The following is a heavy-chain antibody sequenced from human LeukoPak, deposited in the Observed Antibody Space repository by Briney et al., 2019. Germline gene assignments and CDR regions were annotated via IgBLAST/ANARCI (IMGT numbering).Heavy chain of an antibody. Sequence: SETLSLTCTVSGGSISSSSYYWGWIRQPPGTGLEWIGSIYYSGSTYYNPSLKSRVTISVDTSKNQFSLKLSSVTAADTAVYYCASKVQQHFLTGYIPFDYWGQGTLVTVSS. J-gene: IGHJ4*02. CDR2: IYYSGST. CDR1: GGSISSSSYY. D-gene: IGHD3-9*01. CDR3: ASKVQQHFLTGYIPFDY. V-gene: IGHV4-39*07.